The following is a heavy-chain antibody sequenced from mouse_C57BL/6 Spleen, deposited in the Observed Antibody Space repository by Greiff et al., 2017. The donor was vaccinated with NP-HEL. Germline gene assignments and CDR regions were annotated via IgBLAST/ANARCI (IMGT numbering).Heavy chain of an antibody. J-gene: IGHJ2*01. CDR2: ISYDGSN. D-gene: IGHD2-12*01. CDR1: GYSITSGYY. V-gene: IGHV3-6*01. CDR3: ARRGYRGGDYFDY. Sequence: VQLKQSGPGLVKPSQSLSLTCSVTGYSITSGYYWNWLRQFPGNKLEWMGYISYDGSNNYNPSLKNRISITRDTSKNQFFLKLNSVTTEDTATYYCARRGYRGGDYFDYWGQGTTLTVSS.